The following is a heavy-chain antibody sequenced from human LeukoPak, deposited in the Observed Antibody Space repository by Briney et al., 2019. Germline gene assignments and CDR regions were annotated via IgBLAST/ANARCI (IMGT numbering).Heavy chain of an antibody. CDR1: GGSISSSNW. D-gene: IGHD3-22*01. Sequence: SETLSLTCAVSGGSISSSNWWSWVRQPPGKGLEWIGEIYHSGSTNYNPSLKSRVTISVDKSKNQFSLKLSSMTAADTAVYYCASRYYYDSSGLDYWGQGTLVTVSS. CDR3: ASRYYYDSSGLDY. CDR2: IYHSGST. J-gene: IGHJ4*02. V-gene: IGHV4-4*02.